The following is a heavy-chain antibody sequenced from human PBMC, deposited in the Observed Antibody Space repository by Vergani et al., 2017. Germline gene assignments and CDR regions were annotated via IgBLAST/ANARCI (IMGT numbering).Heavy chain of an antibody. CDR3: ARERNSFWYFDL. CDR2: IYSGGST. CDR1: GFTVSSNY. V-gene: IGHV3-66*01. Sequence: VQLVESGGGVVQPGRSLRLSCAASGFTVSSNYMSWVRQAPGKGLEWVSVIYSGGSTYYADSVKGRFTISRDNSKNTLYLQMNSLRAEDTAVYYCARERNSFWYFDLWGRGTLVTVSS. J-gene: IGHJ2*01. D-gene: IGHD2/OR15-2a*01.